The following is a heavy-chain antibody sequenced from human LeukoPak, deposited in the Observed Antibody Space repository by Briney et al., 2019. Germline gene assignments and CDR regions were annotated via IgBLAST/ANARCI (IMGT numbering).Heavy chain of an antibody. CDR1: GYTFTGYY. Sequence: SVKVSCKASGYTFTGYYMHWVRQAPGQGLEWMGRIIPILGIANYAQKFQGRVTITADKSTSTAYMELSSLRSEDTAVYYCARDRPTAHYDSSGYPDYWGQGTLVTVSS. V-gene: IGHV1-69*04. CDR2: IIPILGIA. J-gene: IGHJ4*02. D-gene: IGHD3-22*01. CDR3: ARDRPTAHYDSSGYPDY.